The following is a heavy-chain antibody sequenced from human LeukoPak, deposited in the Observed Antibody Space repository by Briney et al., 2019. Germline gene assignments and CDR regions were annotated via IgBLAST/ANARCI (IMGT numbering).Heavy chain of an antibody. V-gene: IGHV4-34*01. D-gene: IGHD2-21*02. CDR1: GGSFSGYY. Sequence: SETLSLTCAVYGGSFSGYYWSWIRQPPGKGLEWIGDINHSGSTNYNPSLKSRVTISVDTSKNQFSLKLSSVTAADTAVYYCARVGCGGDCYSWSWFDPWGQGTLVTVSS. J-gene: IGHJ5*02. CDR3: ARVGCGGDCYSWSWFDP. CDR2: INHSGST.